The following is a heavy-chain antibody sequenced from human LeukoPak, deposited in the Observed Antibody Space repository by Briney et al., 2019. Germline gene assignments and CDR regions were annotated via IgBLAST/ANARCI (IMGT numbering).Heavy chain of an antibody. V-gene: IGHV3-30-3*01. Sequence: PGRSLRLSCAASGFTFSSYAMHWVRQAPGKGLEWVAVISYDGSNKYYADSVKGRFTISRDNSKNTLYLQMNNLRAEDTAVYYCAKGWSGYFRSPFDLWGQGTMVTVSS. D-gene: IGHD3-3*01. CDR2: ISYDGSNK. CDR3: AKGWSGYFRSPFDL. J-gene: IGHJ3*01. CDR1: GFTFSSYA.